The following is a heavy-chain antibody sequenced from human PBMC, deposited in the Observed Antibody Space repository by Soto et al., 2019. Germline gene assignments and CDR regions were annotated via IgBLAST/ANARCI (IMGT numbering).Heavy chain of an antibody. CDR2: VNPSDSYT. D-gene: IGHD3-10*01. CDR1: GYSFSTYW. J-gene: IGHJ6*02. CDR3: ARHANSRTSMDDYYAVDV. V-gene: IGHV5-51*01. Sequence: PGESLKISCQGSGYSFSTYWIGWVRQRPGTGLDWMGAVNPSDSYTRYSTSFQVNVTISADKSINTASLQWRGPRASDTALYYSARHANSRTSMDDYYAVDVWGLGTTVTVS.